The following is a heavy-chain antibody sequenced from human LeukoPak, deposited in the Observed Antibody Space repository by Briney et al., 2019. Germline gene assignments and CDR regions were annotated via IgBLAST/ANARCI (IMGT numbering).Heavy chain of an antibody. Sequence: PSETLSLTCAVYGGSFSGYYWSWIRQPPGKGLEWIGEINHSGSTNYNPSLKSRVTISVDTSKNQFSLKLSSVTAADTAVYYCARDFCDFWSGYYLYNWFDPWGQGTLVTVSS. D-gene: IGHD3-3*01. CDR2: INHSGST. V-gene: IGHV4-34*01. CDR1: GGSFSGYY. J-gene: IGHJ5*02. CDR3: ARDFCDFWSGYYLYNWFDP.